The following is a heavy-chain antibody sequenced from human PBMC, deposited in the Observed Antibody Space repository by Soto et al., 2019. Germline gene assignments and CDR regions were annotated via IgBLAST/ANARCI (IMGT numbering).Heavy chain of an antibody. CDR2: IKQDGSEK. CDR3: ASSPFVVVHQNEGWFDC. CDR1: GFTFSSYW. Sequence: EVQLVESGGGLVQPGGSLRLSCAASGFTFSSYWMSWVRQAPGKGLEWVANIKQDGSEKYYVDSVKGRFTISRDNAKNSLYLQMNSLRAEDTAVYYCASSPFVVVHQNEGWFDCWGQGTLVTVSS. D-gene: IGHD2-2*01. J-gene: IGHJ4*02. V-gene: IGHV3-7*01.